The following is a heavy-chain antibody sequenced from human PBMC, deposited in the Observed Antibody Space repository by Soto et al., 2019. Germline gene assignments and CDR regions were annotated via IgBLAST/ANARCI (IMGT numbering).Heavy chain of an antibody. CDR2: ISSSSSTI. Sequence: GGSLRLSCAASGFTFSSYSMNWVRQAPGKGLEGVSYISSSSSTIYYADSVKGRFTISRDNAKNSLYLQMNSLRAEDTAVYYCARGGCGGDCYWAFDIWGQGTMVTVSS. CDR1: GFTFSSYS. V-gene: IGHV3-48*01. D-gene: IGHD2-21*01. CDR3: ARGGCGGDCYWAFDI. J-gene: IGHJ3*02.